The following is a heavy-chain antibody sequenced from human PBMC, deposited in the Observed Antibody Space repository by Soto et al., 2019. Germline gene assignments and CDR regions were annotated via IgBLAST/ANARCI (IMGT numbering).Heavy chain of an antibody. Sequence: GGSLRLSCAVSGFIVNNNYMSWVRQAPGKGPEWVSVIYSGGNTDYAESVRGRFTVSRDTSKNTLYLQMNSLRAEDTAIYYCTRDSSYYGAGRGVLDYWGQGTPVTVSS. CDR1: GFIVNNNY. D-gene: IGHD3-10*01. J-gene: IGHJ4*02. CDR3: TRDSSYYGAGRGVLDY. CDR2: IYSGGNT. V-gene: IGHV3-66*01.